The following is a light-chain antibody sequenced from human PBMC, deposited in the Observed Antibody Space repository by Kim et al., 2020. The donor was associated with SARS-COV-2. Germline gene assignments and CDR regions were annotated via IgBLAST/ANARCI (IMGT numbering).Light chain of an antibody. V-gene: IGKV3-15*01. CDR2: GAS. J-gene: IGKJ1*01. CDR3: QQYNNSPLT. Sequence: EIVMTQSPATLSVSPGARATLSCRASQSVSSNLAWYQQKPGQAPRLLIYGASTRATGIPARFSGSGSGTEFTLTISSLQSEHFAVYYCQQYNNSPLTFGQGTKVEIK. CDR1: QSVSSN.